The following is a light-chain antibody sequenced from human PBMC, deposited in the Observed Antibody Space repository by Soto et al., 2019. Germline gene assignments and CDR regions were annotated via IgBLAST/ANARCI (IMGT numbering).Light chain of an antibody. CDR3: SSYAGSKNLV. J-gene: IGLJ2*01. Sequence: QSALTQPPSASGSPGQSVTISCTGTSSDGGGYNSVSWYQQHPGKAPKLMIYEVNKRPSGVPDRFSASKSDSTASLTVSGLQAEDEAHYYCSSYAGSKNLVFGGGTKLTVL. CDR2: EVN. V-gene: IGLV2-8*01. CDR1: SSDGGGYNS.